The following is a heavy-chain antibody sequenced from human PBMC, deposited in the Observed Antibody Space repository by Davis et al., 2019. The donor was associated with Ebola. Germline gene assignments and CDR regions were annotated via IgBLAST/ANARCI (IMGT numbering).Heavy chain of an antibody. Sequence: PGGSLRLSCSASGFTFSRYWMNWVRQAPGKGLEWVANIKEDGSEKNYADSLKGRFTISRDNAKNSLYLQMNTLRVDDTAVYYCARDLFTAYDFWSDYSSAGLDPWGQGTLVTVSP. V-gene: IGHV3-7*01. CDR2: IKEDGSEK. CDR3: ARDLFTAYDFWSDYSSAGLDP. D-gene: IGHD3-3*01. CDR1: GFTFSRYW. J-gene: IGHJ5*02.